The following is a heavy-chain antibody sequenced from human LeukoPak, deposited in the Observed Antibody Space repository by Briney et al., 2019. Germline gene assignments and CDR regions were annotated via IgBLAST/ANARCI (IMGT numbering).Heavy chain of an antibody. J-gene: IGHJ4*02. CDR1: GFTFSSYA. CDR2: ISGSGGST. Sequence: GGSLRLSCAASGFTFSSYAMSWVRQAPGKGLEWVSAISGSGGSTYYADSVKGRFTISRDNSKNTLYLQMNSLRAEDTAVYYCAKDLRITIFGVVTAGYDYWGQGTLVTDSS. CDR3: AKDLRITIFGVVTAGYDY. D-gene: IGHD3-3*01. V-gene: IGHV3-23*01.